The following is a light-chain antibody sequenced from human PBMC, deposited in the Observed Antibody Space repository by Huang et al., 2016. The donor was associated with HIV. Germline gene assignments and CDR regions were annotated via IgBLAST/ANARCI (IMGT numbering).Light chain of an antibody. CDR1: QSILHTSKNKNL. CDR2: WAS. V-gene: IGKV4-1*01. Sequence: DIVMTQSPDSLTVSLGERATINCKSSQSILHTSKNKNLLSWFQQKPGQPPKLLRHWASSRESVVPDRFSGSGSGTDFTLTINGLQAEDVAVYYCQQYFSTPRTFGQGTRVEIK. CDR3: QQYFSTPRT. J-gene: IGKJ1*01.